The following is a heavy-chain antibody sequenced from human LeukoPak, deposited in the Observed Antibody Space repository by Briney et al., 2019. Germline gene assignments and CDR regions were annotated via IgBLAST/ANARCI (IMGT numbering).Heavy chain of an antibody. CDR3: AKSFGSGSYRIDF. V-gene: IGHV3-30*18. D-gene: IGHD3-10*01. J-gene: IGHJ4*02. CDR1: GFTISSYG. Sequence: PGRSLRLSCAASGFTISSYGMHWVRQAPGKGLEWVAVISNDGTNKYYGDFVKGRFIISRDNSKNTLYLQTNSLRVEDTGVYYCAKSFGSGSYRIDFWGQGTLVTVSS. CDR2: ISNDGTNK.